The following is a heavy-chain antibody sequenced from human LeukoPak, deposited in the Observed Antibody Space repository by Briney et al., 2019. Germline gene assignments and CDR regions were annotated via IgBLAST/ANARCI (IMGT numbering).Heavy chain of an antibody. CDR1: GYTLTGYY. J-gene: IGHJ4*02. Sequence: ASVRVSCKASGYTLTGYYMHWLRQAPGQGLEWMGRINPKSGVTSYAQKFQGRVTMTRDTSISTAYMELSGLRSDDTAIYYCARVYYASGTYYAAFEYWGQGILVTVSS. D-gene: IGHD3-10*01. V-gene: IGHV1-2*06. CDR2: INPKSGVT. CDR3: ARVYYASGTYYAAFEY.